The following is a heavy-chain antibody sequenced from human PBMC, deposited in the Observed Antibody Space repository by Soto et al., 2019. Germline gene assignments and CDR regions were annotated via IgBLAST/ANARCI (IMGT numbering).Heavy chain of an antibody. CDR1: SGSISSSNW. D-gene: IGHD3-3*01. CDR3: ARNLRFLEWLPGGFDY. V-gene: IGHV4-4*02. CDR2: IYHSGST. Sequence: QVQLQESGPGLVKPSGTLSLTCAVSSGSISSSNWWSWVRQPPGKGLEWIGEIYHSGSTNYNPSLKSRVTISVDKSKNQFSLKLSSVTVADTAVYYCARNLRFLEWLPGGFDYWGQGTLVTVSS. J-gene: IGHJ4*02.